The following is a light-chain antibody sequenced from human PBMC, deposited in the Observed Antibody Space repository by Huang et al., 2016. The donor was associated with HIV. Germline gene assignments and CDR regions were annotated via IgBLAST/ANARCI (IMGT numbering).Light chain of an antibody. CDR3: QQRSNWPPLFT. Sequence: ELVLTQSPATLSLSPGERATLSCRARQSVSSYLAWYQQKPGQAPRRLIYDASNRATGIPARFSGSGSGTDFTLTISSLEPEDFAVYYCQQRSNWPPLFTFGPGTKVDIK. CDR1: QSVSSY. CDR2: DAS. J-gene: IGKJ3*01. V-gene: IGKV3-11*01.